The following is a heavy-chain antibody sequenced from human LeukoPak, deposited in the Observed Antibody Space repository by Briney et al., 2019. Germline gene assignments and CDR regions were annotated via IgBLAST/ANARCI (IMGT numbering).Heavy chain of an antibody. CDR2: IKKDGSEK. J-gene: IGHJ6*04. V-gene: IGHV3-7*01. Sequence: PGGSLSPSCVASGFTSGAFCISWVRRPPGKGLEWVANIKKDGSEKEYVDSVKGRFTIFRDNAKNSVYLQMNSLRAEDTAVYYCATVDGVVAVGMLLWGKGTTVIVSS. CDR3: ATVDGVVAVGMLL. D-gene: IGHD6-13*01. CDR1: GFTSGAFC.